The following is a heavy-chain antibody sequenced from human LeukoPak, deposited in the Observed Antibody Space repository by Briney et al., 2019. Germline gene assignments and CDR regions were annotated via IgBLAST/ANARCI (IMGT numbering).Heavy chain of an antibody. Sequence: PGGSLRLSCTASGFTFSSYGMHWVRQAPGKGLEWVAVIWYDGSNKYYADSEKGRFTIPRDNSKNTLYLLMNGLRGEDTAVYYCAKGFRGCSYLGPFDYWGQGTLVTVSS. CDR2: IWYDGSNK. CDR3: AKGFRGCSYLGPFDY. CDR1: GFTFSSYG. J-gene: IGHJ4*02. V-gene: IGHV3-33*06. D-gene: IGHD5-18*01.